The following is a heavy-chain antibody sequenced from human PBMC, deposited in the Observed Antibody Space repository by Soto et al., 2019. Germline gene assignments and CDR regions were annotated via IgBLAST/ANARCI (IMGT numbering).Heavy chain of an antibody. CDR2: ISYEGSHT. J-gene: IGHJ4*02. CDR3: AKEVHCGGGSYSWSEGFDY. D-gene: IGHD2-15*01. CDR1: GFIFSSYG. V-gene: IGHV3-30*18. Sequence: QVQLVESGGGVVQPGRSLRLSCAASGFIFSSYGIHWVRQAPGKGLEWVAVISYEGSHTYYADSVKGRFTITRDNSKNTPYLQMNSLRPEDTAVYYCAKEVHCGGGSYSWSEGFDYWGQGTLLTVSS.